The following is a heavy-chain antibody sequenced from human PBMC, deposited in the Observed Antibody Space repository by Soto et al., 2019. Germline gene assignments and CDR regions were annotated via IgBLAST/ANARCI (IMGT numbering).Heavy chain of an antibody. CDR3: ARGSSNWAYYFDF. D-gene: IGHD6-13*01. Sequence: GGSLRLSCAASGLTFSSYVMHWARQAPGEGLEWVAVIKEDGGDRYYVDSVKGRFTISRDNAKNSLYLQMNSLRDDDTAVYYCARGSSNWAYYFDFWGQGTLVTVSS. CDR2: IKEDGGDR. CDR1: GLTFSSYV. J-gene: IGHJ4*02. V-gene: IGHV3-7*01.